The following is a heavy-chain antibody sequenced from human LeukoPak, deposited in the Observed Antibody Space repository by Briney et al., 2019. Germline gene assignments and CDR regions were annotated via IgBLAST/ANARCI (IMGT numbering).Heavy chain of an antibody. CDR3: ARDLRPAGYQLLSLFFDY. CDR2: INPNSGGT. Sequence: ASVKVSRKASGYTFTGYYMHWVRQAPGQGLEWMGWINPNSGGTNYAQKFQGRVTMTRDTSVSTAYMELSRLRSDDTAVYYCARDLRPAGYQLLSLFFDYWGQGTLVTVSS. CDR1: GYTFTGYY. D-gene: IGHD2-2*01. J-gene: IGHJ4*02. V-gene: IGHV1-2*02.